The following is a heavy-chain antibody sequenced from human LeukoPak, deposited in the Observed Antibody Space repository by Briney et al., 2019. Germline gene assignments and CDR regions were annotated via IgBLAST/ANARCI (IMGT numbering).Heavy chain of an antibody. Sequence: PGGSLRLSCAASGFTVSSNYMSWVRQAPGKGLEWVSVIYSGGSTYYADSVRGRFTISRDNSKNTLYLQMNSLRAEDTAVYYCARTQLWRGILDYWGQGTLVTVSS. V-gene: IGHV3-53*01. J-gene: IGHJ4*02. CDR2: IYSGGST. CDR3: ARTQLWRGILDY. CDR1: GFTVSSNY. D-gene: IGHD3-16*01.